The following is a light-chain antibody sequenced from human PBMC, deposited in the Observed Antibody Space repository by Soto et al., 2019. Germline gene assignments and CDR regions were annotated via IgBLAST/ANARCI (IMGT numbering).Light chain of an antibody. V-gene: IGLV2-14*01. J-gene: IGLJ1*01. Sequence: QSALAQPASVSGSPGQSITISCTGTSGYIGSYNRVSWYQQRPCKAPKLIIYEVTDRPSGVSNRFSGSKSGNTASLTISGLQAEDEAEYYCSSYTNINTRACVFGTGTKVTVL. CDR1: SGYIGSYNR. CDR3: SSYTNINTRACV. CDR2: EVT.